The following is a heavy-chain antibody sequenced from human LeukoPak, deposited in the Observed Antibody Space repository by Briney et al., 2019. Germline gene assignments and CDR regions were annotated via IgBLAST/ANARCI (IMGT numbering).Heavy chain of an antibody. CDR3: ARGPSITMVRGGQWYYYMDV. Sequence: ASVKVSCKASGYTFTSYYIHWVRQAPGQGLEWMGLINPSGGSTNYAQKFQGRVTMTRDTSTSTVYMELSSQRSEDTAVYYCARGPSITMVRGGQWYYYMDVWGKGTTVTISS. D-gene: IGHD3-10*01. CDR2: INPSGGST. V-gene: IGHV1-46*01. J-gene: IGHJ6*03. CDR1: GYTFTSYY.